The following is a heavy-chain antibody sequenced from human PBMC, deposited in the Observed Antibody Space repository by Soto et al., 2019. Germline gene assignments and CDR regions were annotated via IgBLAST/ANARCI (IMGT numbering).Heavy chain of an antibody. V-gene: IGHV3-21*01. D-gene: IGHD4-17*01. CDR3: AREDYRDHGGLDH. Sequence: EVQLVESGGGLVKPGGSLRLSCAASGFTFSSHSMNWVRQAPGKGLEWVSSISSSGSHLFYADSLRGRCTISRDNARNSLYLEMSSLRAEDTAVYYCAREDYRDHGGLDHWGQGTLVTVSS. CDR1: GFTFSSHS. CDR2: ISSSGSHL. J-gene: IGHJ4*02.